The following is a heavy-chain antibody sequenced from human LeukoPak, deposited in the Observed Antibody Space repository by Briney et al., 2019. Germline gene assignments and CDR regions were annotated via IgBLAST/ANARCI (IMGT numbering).Heavy chain of an antibody. D-gene: IGHD3-10*01. J-gene: IGHJ4*02. Sequence: PGGSLRLSCAASGFTFSTYAMSWVRQAPGKGLEWVSAIGGSGDFTYYAEYVRGRFTISRDNSEKTLYLQMNSLRAEDTAVCYCAKADRGWGVITKDWGQGTLVTVSS. V-gene: IGHV3-23*01. CDR1: GFTFSTYA. CDR3: AKADRGWGVITKD. CDR2: IGGSGDFT.